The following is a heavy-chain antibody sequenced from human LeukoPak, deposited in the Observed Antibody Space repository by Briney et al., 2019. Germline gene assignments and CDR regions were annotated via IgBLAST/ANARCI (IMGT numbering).Heavy chain of an antibody. J-gene: IGHJ4*02. CDR3: AKASWVSSTDAVR. V-gene: IGHV3-23*01. CDR2: IYGNGET. Sequence: GGSLRLSCAASGCSFSSFAMSWVRQGAARGLEWVSRIYGNGETFYADSLKGRFTLSIDTSRNTVYFQLNTLRVEDTAIYYCAKASWVSSTDAVRWGQGTRVTVSS. D-gene: IGHD6-19*01. CDR1: GCSFSSFA.